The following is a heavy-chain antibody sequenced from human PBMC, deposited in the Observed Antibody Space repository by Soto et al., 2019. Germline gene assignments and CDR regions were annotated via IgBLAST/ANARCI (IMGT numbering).Heavy chain of an antibody. CDR3: ASHSGSSPEGRYYYNMDV. J-gene: IGHJ6*02. CDR1: EGAFSSYA. Sequence: QVQLVQSGAEVKKPGSSVKVSCKASEGAFSSYAISWVRQAPGQGLEWMGGIIPIFGTADYAQKFQGRVTITADESTSTAYMELSSLRSEDTAVYYCASHSGSSPEGRYYYNMDVWGQGTTVTVSS. V-gene: IGHV1-69*12. CDR2: IIPIFGTA. D-gene: IGHD1-26*01.